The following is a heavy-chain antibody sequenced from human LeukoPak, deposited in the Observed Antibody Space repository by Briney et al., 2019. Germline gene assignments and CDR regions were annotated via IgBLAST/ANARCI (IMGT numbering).Heavy chain of an antibody. CDR3: ARVVVDSSSSAAFDI. V-gene: IGHV4-59*01. J-gene: IGHJ3*02. CDR1: GGSISSYY. CDR2: IYYSGST. D-gene: IGHD6-6*01. Sequence: SETLSLTCTVSGGSISSYYWSWIRQPPGEGLEWIGYIYYSGSTNYNPSLKSRVTISVDTSKNQFSLKLSSVTAADTAVYYCARVVVDSSSSAAFDIWGQGTMVTVSS.